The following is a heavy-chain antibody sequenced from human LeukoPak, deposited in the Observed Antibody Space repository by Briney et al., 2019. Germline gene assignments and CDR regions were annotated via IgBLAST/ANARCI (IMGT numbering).Heavy chain of an antibody. CDR2: ISGSGGST. CDR1: GFTFSSYV. V-gene: IGHV3-23*01. D-gene: IGHD6-19*01. CDR3: AKTSGWDYFDY. J-gene: IGHJ4*02. Sequence: PGGSLRLSCAASGFTFSSYVMSWVRQAPGKGLEWVSLISGSGGSTYYADSVKCRFTISRDNSKNTLYLQMNSLRAEDTAVYYCAKTSGWDYFDYWGQGTLVTVSS.